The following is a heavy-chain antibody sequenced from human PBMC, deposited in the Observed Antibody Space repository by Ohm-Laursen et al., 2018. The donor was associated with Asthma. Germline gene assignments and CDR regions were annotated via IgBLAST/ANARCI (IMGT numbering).Heavy chain of an antibody. CDR3: ARADIAAAGTDWFDP. Sequence: ASVKVSCKASGYTFTGYYMHWVRQAPGQGLEWMGRINPNSGGTNYAQKFQGRVTMTRDTSISTAYMELSRLRSDDTAVYYCARADIAAAGTDWFDPWGQGTLVTVSS. J-gene: IGHJ5*02. D-gene: IGHD6-13*01. V-gene: IGHV1-2*06. CDR2: INPNSGGT. CDR1: GYTFTGYY.